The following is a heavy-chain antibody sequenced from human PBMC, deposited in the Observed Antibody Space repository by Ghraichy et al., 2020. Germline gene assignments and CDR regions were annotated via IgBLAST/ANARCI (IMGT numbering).Heavy chain of an antibody. CDR2: ISWNSGSI. D-gene: IGHD3-3*01. Sequence: GGSLRLSCAASGFTFDDYAMHWVRQAPGKGLEWVSGISWNSGSIGYADSVKGRFTISRDNAKNSLYLQMNSLRAEDTALYYCAKDGGYDFWSGYGMDVWGQGTTVTVSS. J-gene: IGHJ6*02. CDR3: AKDGGYDFWSGYGMDV. V-gene: IGHV3-9*01. CDR1: GFTFDDYA.